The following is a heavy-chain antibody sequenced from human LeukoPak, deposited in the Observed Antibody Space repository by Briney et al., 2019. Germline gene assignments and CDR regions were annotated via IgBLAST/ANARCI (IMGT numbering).Heavy chain of an antibody. CDR2: INHSGGT. CDR3: ARGQVAYFQR. V-gene: IGHV4-34*01. CDR1: GGSFNGYY. Sequence: SETLSLTCAVYGGSFNGYYWTWIRQPAGKGLEWIGEINHSGGTNYNPSLTSRVTISVDASKKQFSLRLSSVTAADTAVYYCARGQVAYFQRWGQGTLVTVSS. J-gene: IGHJ1*01. D-gene: IGHD5-12*01.